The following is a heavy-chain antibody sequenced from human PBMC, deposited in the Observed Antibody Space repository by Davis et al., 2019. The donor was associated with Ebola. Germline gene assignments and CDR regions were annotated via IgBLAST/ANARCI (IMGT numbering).Heavy chain of an antibody. CDR2: IIPILGIA. CDR3: ARSSSPGSYRGWVDHYYYGMDV. Sequence: SVKVSCKASGGTFSSYAISWVRQAPGQGLEWMGRIIPILGIANYAQKFQGRVTITADKSTSTAYMELSSLRSEDTAVYYCARSSSPGSYRGWVDHYYYGMDVWGQGTTVTVSS. CDR1: GGTFSSYA. J-gene: IGHJ6*02. D-gene: IGHD3-9*01. V-gene: IGHV1-69*04.